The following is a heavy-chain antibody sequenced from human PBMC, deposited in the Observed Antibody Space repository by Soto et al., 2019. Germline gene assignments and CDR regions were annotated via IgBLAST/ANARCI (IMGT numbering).Heavy chain of an antibody. V-gene: IGHV4-4*02. Sequence: TLSLTCAVSSGSISSSNWWSWVRQPPGKGLEWIGEIYHSGSTNYNPSLKSRVTISVDKSKNQFSLKLSSVTAADTAVYYCARGTSEYSSSWYTSLAAFDIWGQGTMVTV. CDR3: ARGTSEYSSSWYTSLAAFDI. D-gene: IGHD6-13*01. J-gene: IGHJ3*02. CDR2: IYHSGST. CDR1: SGSISSSNW.